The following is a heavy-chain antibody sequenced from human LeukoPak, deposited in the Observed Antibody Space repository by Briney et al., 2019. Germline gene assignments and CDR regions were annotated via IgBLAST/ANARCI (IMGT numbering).Heavy chain of an antibody. V-gene: IGHV4-34*01. J-gene: IGHJ4*02. CDR3: ARLFTPGYSSSWYSPVAYYFDY. CDR1: GGSFSGYY. D-gene: IGHD6-13*01. Sequence: SETLSLTCAVYGGSFSGYYWSWIRQPPGKGLEWIGEINHSGSTNYNPSLKSRVTISVGTSKNQFSLKLSSVTAADTAVYYCARLFTPGYSSSWYSPVAYYFDYWGQGTLVTVSS. CDR2: INHSGST.